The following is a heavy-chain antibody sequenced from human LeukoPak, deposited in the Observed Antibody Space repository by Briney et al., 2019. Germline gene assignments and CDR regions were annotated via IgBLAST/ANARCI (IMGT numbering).Heavy chain of an antibody. J-gene: IGHJ4*02. D-gene: IGHD1-26*01. CDR1: GFTFDDYA. Sequence: GRSLRLSCAASGFTFDDYAMHRVRQAPGKGLEWVSGISWNSGSIGYADSVKGRFTISRDNAKNSLYLQMNSLRAEDTALYYCAKDSIVGATDLLDYFDYWGQGTLVTVSS. CDR3: AKDSIVGATDLLDYFDY. CDR2: ISWNSGSI. V-gene: IGHV3-9*01.